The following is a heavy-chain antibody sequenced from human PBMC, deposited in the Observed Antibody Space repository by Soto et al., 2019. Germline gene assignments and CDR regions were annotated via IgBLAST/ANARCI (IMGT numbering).Heavy chain of an antibody. CDR2: ISYDGSNK. D-gene: IGHD6-6*01. Sequence: QVQLVESGGGVVQPGRSLRLSCAASGFTFSSYGMHWVRQAPGKGLEWVAVISYDGSNKYYADSVKGRFTISRDNSKNTRYLQMNSLRAEDTAVYYCAKDKGPYSSSAGRYGMDVWGQGTTVTVSS. V-gene: IGHV3-30*18. CDR1: GFTFSSYG. J-gene: IGHJ6*02. CDR3: AKDKGPYSSSAGRYGMDV.